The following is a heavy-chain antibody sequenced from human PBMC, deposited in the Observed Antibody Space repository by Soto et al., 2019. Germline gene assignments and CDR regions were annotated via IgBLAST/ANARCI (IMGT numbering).Heavy chain of an antibody. CDR1: GFTFSSYA. CDR2: ISGSGGST. J-gene: IGHJ5*02. CDR3: AKDGYSSGWYGFGFDP. Sequence: GGSLRLSCAASGFTFSSYAMSWVRQAPGKGLEWVSAISGSGGSTYYADSVKGRFTISRDNSKNTLYLQMNSLRAEDTAVYYCAKDGYSSGWYGFGFDPWGQGTLVTVSS. D-gene: IGHD6-19*01. V-gene: IGHV3-23*01.